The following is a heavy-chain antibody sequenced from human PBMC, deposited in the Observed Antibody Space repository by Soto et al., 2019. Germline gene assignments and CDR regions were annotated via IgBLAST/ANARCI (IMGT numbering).Heavy chain of an antibody. CDR1: GYKFTTYF. CDR2: IHPSGDT. CDR3: VRGYCTTTPCSGYSQH. V-gene: IGHV1-46*01. J-gene: IGHJ1*01. Sequence: ASVKVSCKASGYKFTTYFIHWVRQAPGQGLEWMGMIHPSGDTGYGQKFRGRVTMTIDTSTTTAYMELRNLASEDTAIYFSVRGYCTTTPCSGYSQHWGQGTLLTVSS. D-gene: IGHD2-8*01.